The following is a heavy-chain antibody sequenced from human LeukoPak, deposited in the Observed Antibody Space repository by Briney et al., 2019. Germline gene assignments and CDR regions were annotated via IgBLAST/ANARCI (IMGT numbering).Heavy chain of an antibody. Sequence: GGSLRLSCAASGFTFSSSDMSWVRQTPGKGLGWVSAISGGGGTTFSADSVKGRFIISRDNSKNTVYLQMNSLRADDTAVYYCARPGYGDYGGLDYWGQGTLVTVSS. CDR3: ARPGYGDYGGLDY. D-gene: IGHD4-17*01. V-gene: IGHV3-23*01. CDR2: ISGGGGTT. CDR1: GFTFSSSD. J-gene: IGHJ4*02.